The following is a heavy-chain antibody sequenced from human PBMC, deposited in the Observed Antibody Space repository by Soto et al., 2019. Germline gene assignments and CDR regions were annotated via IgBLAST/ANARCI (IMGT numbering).Heavy chain of an antibody. D-gene: IGHD6-19*01. V-gene: IGHV4-31*03. J-gene: IGHJ5*02. Sequence: PSATLSRTCFVSGYSITAGGYYWSWSRHHPGKGLEWIGSCYSSGSIIYNPSLRSRVSISGDTSSNQFSMSLTSVTAADTARYYCARMYSSGSGWFHPWGQGTLVTVSS. CDR3: ARMYSSGSGWFHP. CDR2: CYSSGSI. CDR1: GYSITAGGYY.